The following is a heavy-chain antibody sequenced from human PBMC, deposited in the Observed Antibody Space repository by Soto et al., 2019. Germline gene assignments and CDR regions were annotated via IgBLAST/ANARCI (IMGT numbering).Heavy chain of an antibody. CDR1: GGSISSSNW. V-gene: IGHV4-4*02. D-gene: IGHD2-15*01. Sequence: SETLSLTCAVSGGSISSSNWWSWVRQPPGKGLEWIGEIYHSGSTNYNPSLKSRVTISVDKSKNQFSLKLSSVTAADTAVYYCAREFGDCSGGSCYYYGMDVWGQGTTVTVSS. CDR2: IYHSGST. CDR3: AREFGDCSGGSCYYYGMDV. J-gene: IGHJ6*02.